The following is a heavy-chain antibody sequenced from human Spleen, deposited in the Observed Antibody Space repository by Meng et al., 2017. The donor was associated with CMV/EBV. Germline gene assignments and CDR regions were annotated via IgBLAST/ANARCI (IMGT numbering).Heavy chain of an antibody. D-gene: IGHD2-2*01. J-gene: IGHJ4*02. CDR1: GFTFSSYA. Sequence: GESLKISCAASGFTFSSYAMHWVRQAPGKGLEWVAVISYDGSNKYYADSVKGRFTISRDNAKNSLYLQMNSLRAEDTAVYYCVALPISTVSGHFWGQGTLVTVSS. CDR3: VALPISTVSGHF. CDR2: ISYDGSNK. V-gene: IGHV3-30-3*01.